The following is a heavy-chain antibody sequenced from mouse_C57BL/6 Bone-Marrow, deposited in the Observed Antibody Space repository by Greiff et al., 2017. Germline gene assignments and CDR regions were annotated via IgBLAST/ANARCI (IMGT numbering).Heavy chain of an antibody. CDR3: ERLAGFGY. CDR2: IYPRSGNT. D-gene: IGHD6-1*01. CDR1: GYTFTRYG. V-gene: IGHV1-81*01. Sequence: VQLQQSGAELARPGASVKLSCKASGYTFTRYGISWVKQSTGQGLEWIGEIYPRSGNTYYNEKFKGNATLTADKSSSTAYMELRRLTSEDSAVYFCERLAGFGYWGQGTTLTVSA. J-gene: IGHJ2*01.